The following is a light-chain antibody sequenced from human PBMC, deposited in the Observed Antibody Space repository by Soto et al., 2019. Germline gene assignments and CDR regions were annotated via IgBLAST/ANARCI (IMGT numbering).Light chain of an antibody. CDR1: RSDVGGYNY. V-gene: IGLV2-14*01. CDR3: SSYTSSSPYV. CDR2: DVT. Sequence: QSVLTQPASVSGSPGQSITISCTGTRSDVGGYNYVYWHQQHPGKAPKLMIYDVTNRPSGVSDRFSGSKSGNTASLTISGLQAEDDADYYCSSYTSSSPYVFGAGTKLTV. J-gene: IGLJ1*01.